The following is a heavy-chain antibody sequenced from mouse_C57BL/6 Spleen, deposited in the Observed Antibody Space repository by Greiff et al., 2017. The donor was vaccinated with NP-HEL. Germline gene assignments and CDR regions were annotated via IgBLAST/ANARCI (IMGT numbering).Heavy chain of an antibody. J-gene: IGHJ2*01. D-gene: IGHD2-10*02. CDR3: ARCGYGLYYFDY. V-gene: IGHV1-50*01. Sequence: QVQLQQPGAELVKPGASVKLSCKASGYTFTSYWMQWVKQRPGQGLEWIGEIDPSDSYTNYNQKFKGKAKLTVDTSSSTAYMQLSSLTSEDSAVYYCARCGYGLYYFDYWGQGTTLTVSS. CDR2: IDPSDSYT. CDR1: GYTFTSYW.